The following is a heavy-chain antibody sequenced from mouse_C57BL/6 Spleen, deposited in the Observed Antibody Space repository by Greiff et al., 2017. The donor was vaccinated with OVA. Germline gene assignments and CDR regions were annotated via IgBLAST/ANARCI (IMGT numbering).Heavy chain of an antibody. CDR1: GYTFTSYW. CDR3: AITTTFDV. CDR2: IDPSDSYT. J-gene: IGHJ1*03. D-gene: IGHD1-1*01. V-gene: IGHV1-50*01. Sequence: VQLQQSGAELVKPGASVKLSCKASGYTFTSYWMQWVKQRPGQGLEWIGEIDPSDSYTNYNQKFKGKATLTVDTSSSTAYMQLSSLTSEDSAVYYCAITTTFDVWGTGTTVTVSS.